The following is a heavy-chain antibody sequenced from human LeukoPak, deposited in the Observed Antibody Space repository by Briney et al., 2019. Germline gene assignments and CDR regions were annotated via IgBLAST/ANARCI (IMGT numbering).Heavy chain of an antibody. CDR1: GGSISGYY. J-gene: IGHJ4*02. CDR3: ARGRGYSYYQ. Sequence: SETLSLTCTVSGGSISGYYWSWIRQPAGDGLEWIGHIYTSGSTDYNPSLKSRVTMSVDTSKKQSSLKLSSVTAADTAVYFCARGRGYSYYQWGQGTLVIVSS. CDR2: IYTSGST. V-gene: IGHV4-4*07. D-gene: IGHD5-18*01.